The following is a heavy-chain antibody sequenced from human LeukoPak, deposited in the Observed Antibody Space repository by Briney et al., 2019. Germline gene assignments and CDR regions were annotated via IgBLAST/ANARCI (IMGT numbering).Heavy chain of an antibody. D-gene: IGHD1-26*01. Sequence: GGSLRLSSAASGFTFSSYWMSWVRQAPGKGLEWVANIKQDGSEKYSVDSVKGRFTISRDSAKNSLYLQMNSLRAEDTAVYYCARDGYTGAPHIDYWGQGTLVTVSS. J-gene: IGHJ4*02. CDR1: GFTFSSYW. CDR2: IKQDGSEK. CDR3: ARDGYTGAPHIDY. V-gene: IGHV3-7*01.